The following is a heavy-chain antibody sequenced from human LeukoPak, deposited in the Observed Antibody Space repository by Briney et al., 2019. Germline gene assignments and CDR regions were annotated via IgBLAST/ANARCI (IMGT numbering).Heavy chain of an antibody. J-gene: IGHJ4*02. CDR2: INHSGST. CDR3: ARGEGDGYNHFHSLPSLDY. V-gene: IGHV4-34*01. CDR1: SGSFSGYY. D-gene: IGHD5-24*01. Sequence: SETLSLTCAVYSGSFSGYYWSWIRQPPGKGLEWIGEINHSGSTNYNPSLKSRVTISVDTSKNQFSLKLSSVTAADTAVYYCARGEGDGYNHFHSLPSLDYWGQGTLVTVSS.